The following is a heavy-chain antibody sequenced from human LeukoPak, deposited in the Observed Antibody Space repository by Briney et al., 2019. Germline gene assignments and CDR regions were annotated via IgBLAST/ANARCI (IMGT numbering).Heavy chain of an antibody. CDR1: GGSISSSNW. D-gene: IGHD2-15*01. Sequence: SGTLSLTCAVSGGSISSSNWWSWVRQPPGKGLEWIGEIYHSGSTNYNPSLKSRVTISVDKSKNQFSLKLSSVTAADTAVYYCVRERYCSGGSCYPFDYWGQGTLVTVSS. CDR3: VRERYCSGGSCYPFDY. J-gene: IGHJ4*02. CDR2: IYHSGST. V-gene: IGHV4-4*02.